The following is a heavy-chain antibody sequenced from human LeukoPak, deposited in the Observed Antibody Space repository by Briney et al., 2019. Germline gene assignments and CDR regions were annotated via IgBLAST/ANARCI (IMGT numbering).Heavy chain of an antibody. J-gene: IGHJ4*02. CDR2: IRYDGSNK. CDR3: ARVHCGGDCFDY. V-gene: IGHV3-30*02. Sequence: PGGSLRLSCAASGFTFSSYGMHWVRQAPGKGLEWVAFIRYDGSNKYYADSVKGRFTISRDNAKNSLYLQMNSLRAEDTAVYYCARVHCGGDCFDYWGQGTLVTVSS. CDR1: GFTFSSYG. D-gene: IGHD2-21*01.